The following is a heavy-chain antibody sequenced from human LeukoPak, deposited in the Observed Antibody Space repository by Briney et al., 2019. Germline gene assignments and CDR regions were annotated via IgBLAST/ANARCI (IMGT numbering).Heavy chain of an antibody. D-gene: IGHD3-22*01. J-gene: IGHJ4*02. CDR3: ARRSPYYYDKRFDY. CDR1: GGSFSGYY. CDR2: INHSGST. Sequence: SETLSLTCAVYGGSFSGYYWSWIRQPPGKGLEWIGEINHSGSTNYNPSLKSRVTISVDTSKNQFSLKLSSVTAADTAVYYCARRSPYYYDKRFDYWGQGTLVTVSS. V-gene: IGHV4-34*01.